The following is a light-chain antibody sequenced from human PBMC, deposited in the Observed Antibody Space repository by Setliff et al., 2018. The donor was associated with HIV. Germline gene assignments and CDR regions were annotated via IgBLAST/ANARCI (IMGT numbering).Light chain of an antibody. CDR1: SSDVGGYNR. CDR2: EVS. J-gene: IGLJ2*01. Sequence: QSALTQPPSVSGSPGQSVTISCTGTSSDVGGYNRVSWYQQPPGTAPKLMIYEVSNRPSGVPDHFSGSKSGNTASLTISGLQAEDEADYYCSSYTSSRGVVFGGGTKVTVL. V-gene: IGLV2-18*02. CDR3: SSYTSSRGVV.